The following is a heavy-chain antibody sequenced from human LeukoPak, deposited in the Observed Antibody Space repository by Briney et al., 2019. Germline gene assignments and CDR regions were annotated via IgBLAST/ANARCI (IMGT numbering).Heavy chain of an antibody. V-gene: IGHV3-15*01. CDR3: ATALQWGVPGVDY. D-gene: IGHD6-19*01. CDR2: IKSTSDGGTA. J-gene: IGHJ4*02. CDR1: GLTFSNAW. Sequence: PGGSLRLSCTASGLTFSNAWMSWVRQAPGKGLEWVGRIKSTSDGGTADCAAPVKGRFTISRDDSKSTVFLQMNSLKTEDTAVYYCATALQWGVPGVDYWGQGTLVTVSS.